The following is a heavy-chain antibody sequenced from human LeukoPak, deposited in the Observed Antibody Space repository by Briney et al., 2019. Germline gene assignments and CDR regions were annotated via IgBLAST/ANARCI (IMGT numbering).Heavy chain of an antibody. Sequence: GGSLRLSCAASGLTFDDYGMSWVRQVPGRGLEWVSGINWNGGSTGYGESVKGRFTISRDNAKNSLYLQMNSLRVDDTALYYCAGGDRNGWYFDLWGRGTLVTVS. V-gene: IGHV3-20*04. CDR3: AGGDRNGWYFDL. CDR2: INWNGGST. CDR1: GLTFDDYG. J-gene: IGHJ2*01. D-gene: IGHD2-8*01.